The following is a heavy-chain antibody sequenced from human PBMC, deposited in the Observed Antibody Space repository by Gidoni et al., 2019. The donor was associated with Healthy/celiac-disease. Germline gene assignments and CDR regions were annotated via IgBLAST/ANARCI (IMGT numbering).Heavy chain of an antibody. CDR2: ISAYTGNT. V-gene: IGHV1-18*01. J-gene: IGHJ6*02. D-gene: IGHD3-22*01. CDR1: GYTFPSYG. CDR3: ARDEFYYDSSGYLGPNYYGMDV. Sequence: QVQLVQSGAEAKKPGGSVKVSCKASGYTFPSYGISWVRQALGQGLEWMGGISAYTGNTNYAQKLQGRVTLTTDTSTSTAYMELRSLRSDDTAVYYCARDEFYYDSSGYLGPNYYGMDVWGQGTTVTVSS.